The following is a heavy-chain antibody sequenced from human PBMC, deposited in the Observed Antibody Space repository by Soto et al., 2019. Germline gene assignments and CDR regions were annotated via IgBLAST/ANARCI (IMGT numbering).Heavy chain of an antibody. CDR2: IIPIFGTA. V-gene: IGHV1-69*06. J-gene: IGHJ6*02. D-gene: IGHD6-13*01. CDR3: ASQPYSSSWYNYYYGMDV. Sequence: ASVKVSCKASGGTFSSYAISWVRQAPGQGLEWMGGIIPIFGTANYAQKFQGRVTITADKSTSTAYMELSSLRSEDTAVYYCASQPYSSSWYNYYYGMDVWGQGTTVTVYS. CDR1: GGTFSSYA.